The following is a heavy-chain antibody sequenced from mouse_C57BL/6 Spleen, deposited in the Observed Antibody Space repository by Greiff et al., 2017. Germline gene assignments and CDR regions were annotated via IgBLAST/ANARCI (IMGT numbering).Heavy chain of an antibody. CDR3: ARRPYGSSYAMDY. CDR1: GYSFPDYN. Sequence: EVQLQQSGPELVTPGASVKISCKASGYSFPDYNMNWVKQSNGKRLEWIGVINPNYGTTSYNQKFKGKATWTVDQSSIPAYMQRNSLEAEDSAVYYCARRPYGSSYAMDYWGQGTSVTVSS. J-gene: IGHJ4*01. CDR2: INPNYGTT. D-gene: IGHD1-1*01. V-gene: IGHV1-39*01.